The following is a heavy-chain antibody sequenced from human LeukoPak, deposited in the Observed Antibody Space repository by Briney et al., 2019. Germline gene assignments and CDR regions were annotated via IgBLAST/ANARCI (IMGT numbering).Heavy chain of an antibody. CDR3: ARGLRYYGSGSYYNGGGYFDY. Sequence: PSETLSLTCAVHGGSFSGYYWSWIRQPPGKGLEWIGEINHSGSTNYNPSLKSRVTISVDTSKNQFSLKLSSVTAADTAVYYCARGLRYYGSGSYYNGGGYFDYWGQGTLVTVSS. CDR2: INHSGST. J-gene: IGHJ4*02. CDR1: GGSFSGYY. D-gene: IGHD3-10*01. V-gene: IGHV4-34*01.